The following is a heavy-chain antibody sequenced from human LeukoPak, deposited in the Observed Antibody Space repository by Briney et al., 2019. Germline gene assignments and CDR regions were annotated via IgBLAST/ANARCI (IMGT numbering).Heavy chain of an antibody. D-gene: IGHD2-15*01. Sequence: GASVKVSCKASGYTFTGYYMHWVRQAPGQGLEWMGWINPNSGGTNYAQKFQGRVTMTRDTSISTAYMELSRLRSDDTAVYYCAKDSYVGMVVAATGYFDYWGQGTLVTVSS. V-gene: IGHV1-2*02. CDR2: INPNSGGT. CDR1: GYTFTGYY. J-gene: IGHJ4*02. CDR3: AKDSYVGMVVAATGYFDY.